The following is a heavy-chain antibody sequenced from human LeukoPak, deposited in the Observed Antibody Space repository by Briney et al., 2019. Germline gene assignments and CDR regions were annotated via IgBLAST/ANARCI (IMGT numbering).Heavy chain of an antibody. CDR3: ASMAVTYYFDF. CDR2: ISTSSRTI. Sequence: GGSLRLSCAASGFSFSSYSMNWVRQAPGKGLEWVSYISTSSRTIYYADSVKGRFTISRDNAKNSLYLQVNSLRADDTAVYYCASMAVTYYFDFWGQGTLVTVSS. D-gene: IGHD4-11*01. J-gene: IGHJ4*02. CDR1: GFSFSSYS. V-gene: IGHV3-48*01.